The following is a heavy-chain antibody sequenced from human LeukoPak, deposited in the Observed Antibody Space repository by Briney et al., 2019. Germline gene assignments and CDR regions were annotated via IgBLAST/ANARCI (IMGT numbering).Heavy chain of an antibody. V-gene: IGHV4-39*01. CDR3: ARRGVAARTFDY. CDR2: IYYSGST. D-gene: IGHD6-6*01. Sequence: SETLSLTCTVSGGSISSSSYYWGWIRQPPGKGLEWIGSIYYSGSTYYNPSLKSRVTMSVDTSKNQFSLKLSSVTAGDTAVYYCARRGVAARTFDYWGQGTLVTVSS. CDR1: GGSISSSSYY. J-gene: IGHJ4*02.